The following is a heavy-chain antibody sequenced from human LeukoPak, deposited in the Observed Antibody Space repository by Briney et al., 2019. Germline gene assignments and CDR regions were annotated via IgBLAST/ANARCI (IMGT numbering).Heavy chain of an antibody. D-gene: IGHD3-10*01. Sequence: ASVKVSCKASGGTFSSYAISWVRQAPGQGLEWMGGIIHIFGTANYAQKFQGRVTITADESTSTAYMELSSLRSEDTAVYYCADNYYGSGSYAFDIWGQGTMVTVSS. J-gene: IGHJ3*02. CDR2: IIHIFGTA. CDR3: ADNYYGSGSYAFDI. V-gene: IGHV1-69*01. CDR1: GGTFSSYA.